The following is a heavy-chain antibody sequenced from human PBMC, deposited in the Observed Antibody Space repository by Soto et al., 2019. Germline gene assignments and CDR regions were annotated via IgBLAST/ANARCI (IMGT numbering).Heavy chain of an antibody. D-gene: IGHD3-3*01. CDR1: GSSVTDSDW. CDR3: ARRFLEWGDAFDV. Sequence: QVNLQESGPGLVRPSDTLSLTCVVSGSSVTDSDWWVWIRQPPGKGLEWVGSIFHTGATYSNPSLTIRVSFSVDKSKNHFSLRLTSATALDTAVYFCARRFLEWGDAFDVWGQGALVTVSS. V-gene: IGHV4-28*01. J-gene: IGHJ3*01. CDR2: IFHTGAT.